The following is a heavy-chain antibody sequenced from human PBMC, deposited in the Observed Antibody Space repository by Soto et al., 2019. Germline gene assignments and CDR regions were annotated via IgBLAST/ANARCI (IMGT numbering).Heavy chain of an antibody. CDR2: IYYSGST. CDR3: ARHFSVDYFDY. Sequence: SETLSLTCTVSGDSFTRNYWPRIRQSPGKGLEWIGHIYYSGSTKYNPSLKSRVTISVDRSKKQFSLKLSSVTAADTAVYYCARHFSVDYFDYWGQGALVTVSS. CDR1: GDSFTRNY. J-gene: IGHJ4*02. V-gene: IGHV4-59*08.